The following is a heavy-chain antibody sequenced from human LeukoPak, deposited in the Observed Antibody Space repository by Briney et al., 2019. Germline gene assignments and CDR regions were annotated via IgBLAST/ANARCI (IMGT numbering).Heavy chain of an antibody. Sequence: SETLSLTCAVYGGSFSGYYWSWIRQPPGKGLEWIGEINHSGSTNYNPSLKSRVTISVDTSKNQFSLKLSSVTAADTAVYYCARVRVWARATVDKHFDYWGQGTLVTVSS. J-gene: IGHJ4*02. V-gene: IGHV4-34*01. CDR2: INHSGST. CDR1: GGSFSGYY. CDR3: ARVRVWARATVDKHFDY. D-gene: IGHD4-23*01.